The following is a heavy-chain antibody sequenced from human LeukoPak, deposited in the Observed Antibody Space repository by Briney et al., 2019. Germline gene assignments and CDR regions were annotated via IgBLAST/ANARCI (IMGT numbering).Heavy chain of an antibody. Sequence: SETLSLTCTVSGGSISSYYWSWIRQPAGKGLEWIGRIYTSGSTNYNPSLKSRVTISVDTSKNQFSLKLSSVTAADTAVYYCAREVIVVVPAAIRSWFDPWGQGTLVTVSS. CDR3: AREVIVVVPAAIRSWFDP. CDR1: GGSISSYY. D-gene: IGHD2-2*02. CDR2: IYTSGST. J-gene: IGHJ5*02. V-gene: IGHV4-4*07.